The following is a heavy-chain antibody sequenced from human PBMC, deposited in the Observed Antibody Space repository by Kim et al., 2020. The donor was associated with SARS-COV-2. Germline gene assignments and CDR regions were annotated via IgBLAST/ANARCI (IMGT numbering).Heavy chain of an antibody. D-gene: IGHD3-10*01. CDR2: IYPGDSDT. CDR3: ARLRITMVRGVLPEYGMDV. J-gene: IGHJ6*02. Sequence: GESLKISCKGSGYSFTSYWIGWVRQMPGKGLEWMGIIYPGDSDTRYSPSFQGQVTISADKSISTAYLQWSSLKASDTAMYYCARLRITMVRGVLPEYGMDVWGQGTTVTVSS. V-gene: IGHV5-51*01. CDR1: GYSFTSYW.